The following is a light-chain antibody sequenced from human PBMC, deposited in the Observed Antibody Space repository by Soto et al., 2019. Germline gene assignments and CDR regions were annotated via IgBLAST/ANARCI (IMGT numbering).Light chain of an antibody. CDR3: QQCRNWPLT. J-gene: IGKJ4*01. CDR2: DAS. CDR1: QNVYNN. Sequence: EIVMTQSPATLSVSPGEGATLSCKASQNVYNNLAWYQQRPGQPPRLLIYDASTRATGISAMFSGSGYGTAFTLTISSLQSVDFAVYFCQQCRNWPLTFGGGTKVEIK. V-gene: IGKV3-15*01.